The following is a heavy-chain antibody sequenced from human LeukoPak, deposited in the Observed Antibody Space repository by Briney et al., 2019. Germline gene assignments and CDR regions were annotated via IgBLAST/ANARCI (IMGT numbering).Heavy chain of an antibody. J-gene: IGHJ4*02. CDR2: IYASGNT. D-gene: IGHD6-13*01. V-gene: IGHV4-4*07. CDR1: GVSISSYY. CDR3: ARGRGSSWYYFDS. Sequence: PSETLSLTCTVSGVSISSYYWSWVRQPAGKGLEWIGRIYASGNTNYNPSLKSRVTMTVDTSKNQFSLNLSSVTAADTAVYYCARGRGSSWYYFDSWGQGTLVTVSS.